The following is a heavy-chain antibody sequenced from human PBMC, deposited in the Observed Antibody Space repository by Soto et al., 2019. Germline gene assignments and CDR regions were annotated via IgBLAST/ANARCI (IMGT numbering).Heavy chain of an antibody. J-gene: IGHJ5*02. CDR1: GGTFSSET. CDR3: STWFDP. V-gene: IGHV1-69*02. CDR2: IIPMVDIV. Sequence: QVQLVQSGAEVKKPGSSVRVSCKASGGTFSSETISWVRQAPGQGLEWMGRIIPMVDIVNYAQRLQGRVTITADKSKSTVYMELSSLRSEDTAVYYCSTWFDPWGQGTLVTVSS.